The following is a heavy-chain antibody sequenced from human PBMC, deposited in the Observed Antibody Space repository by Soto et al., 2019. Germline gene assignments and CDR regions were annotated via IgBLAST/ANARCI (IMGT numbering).Heavy chain of an antibody. V-gene: IGHV3-23*01. CDR2: ISGSGGST. J-gene: IGHJ3*02. Sequence: PXGSLRLSGAASGXTLSSYSMSWVRQAPGKGLEWVSAISGSGGSTYYADSVKGRFTISRDNSKKTLYLQMNSLRAEDTAVYYCAKGPYGGNPVGAFDIWGQGTMGTVSS. CDR3: AKGPYGGNPVGAFDI. CDR1: GXTLSSYS. D-gene: IGHD4-17*01.